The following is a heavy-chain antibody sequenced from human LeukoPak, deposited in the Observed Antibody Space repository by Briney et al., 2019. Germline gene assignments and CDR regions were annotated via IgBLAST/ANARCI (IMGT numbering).Heavy chain of an antibody. CDR1: GFTFSSYS. CDR2: ISSSSSYI. CDR3: AREAGAIGFFFIDY. D-gene: IGHD1-26*01. J-gene: IGHJ4*02. Sequence: GGSLRLSCAASGFTFSSYSMNWVRQAPGKGLEWVSSISSSSSYIYYADPVKGRFTISRDNAKNSLYLQMNSLRAEDTAVYYCAREAGAIGFFFIDYWGQGTLVTVSS. V-gene: IGHV3-21*01.